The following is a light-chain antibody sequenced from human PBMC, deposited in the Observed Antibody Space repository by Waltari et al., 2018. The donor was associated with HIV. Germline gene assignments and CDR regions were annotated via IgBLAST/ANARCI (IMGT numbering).Light chain of an antibody. J-gene: IGLJ2*01. Sequence: SYELTQAPSVSVSPGQTAKITCPGDALSRHFGFWYQQKSGQAPRMMIFKDNERPSGIPARFSASSSGSTSTLTISGVQAEDEADYYCQSGHNSDSIFGGGTKLTVL. CDR3: QSGHNSDSI. V-gene: IGLV3-25*03. CDR1: ALSRHF. CDR2: KDN.